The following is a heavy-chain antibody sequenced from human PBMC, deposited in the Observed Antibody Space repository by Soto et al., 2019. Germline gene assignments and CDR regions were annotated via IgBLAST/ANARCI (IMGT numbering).Heavy chain of an antibody. Sequence: GESLKISCKGSGYSFTSYWISWVRQMPGKGLEWMGRIDPSDSYTNYSPSFQGHVTISADKSISTAYLQWSSLKASDTAMFYCASDGFNYDILTGSPQGWGQGTLVTVSS. D-gene: IGHD3-9*01. J-gene: IGHJ4*02. CDR3: ASDGFNYDILTGSPQG. CDR2: IDPSDSYT. V-gene: IGHV5-10-1*01. CDR1: GYSFTSYW.